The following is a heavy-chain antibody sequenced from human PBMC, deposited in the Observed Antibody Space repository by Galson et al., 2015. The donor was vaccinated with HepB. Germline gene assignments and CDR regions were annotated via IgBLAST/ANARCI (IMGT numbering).Heavy chain of an antibody. D-gene: IGHD6-19*01. V-gene: IGHV1-69*13. CDR2: IIPIFGTA. J-gene: IGHJ3*02. Sequence: SVKVSCKASRGTFSSYAISWVRQAPGQGLEWMGGIIPIFGTANYAQKFQGRVTITADDSTSTAYMELSSLRSEDTAVYYCARAYSSGWQRGGAFDIWGQGTMVTVSS. CDR3: ARAYSSGWQRGGAFDI. CDR1: RGTFSSYA.